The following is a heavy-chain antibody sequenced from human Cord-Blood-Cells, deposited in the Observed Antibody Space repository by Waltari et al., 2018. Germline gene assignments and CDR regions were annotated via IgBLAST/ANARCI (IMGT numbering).Heavy chain of an antibody. CDR3: ARQDDTAVDY. Sequence: QLQLQESGPGLVKPSETLSPTCTVSGGSISSSSYYWGWIRQPPGKGLEWIGSIHYSGSTFSNPSLQSRVTISLDPSMNPFSLKLSSVTAADTAVDYWARQDDTAVDYWGQGTLVTVSS. CDR2: IHYSGST. D-gene: IGHD5-18*01. CDR1: GGSISSSSYY. V-gene: IGHV4-39*01. J-gene: IGHJ4*02.